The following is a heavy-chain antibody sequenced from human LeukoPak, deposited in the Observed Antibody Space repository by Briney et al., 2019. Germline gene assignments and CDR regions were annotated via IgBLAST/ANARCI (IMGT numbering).Heavy chain of an antibody. D-gene: IGHD7-27*01. V-gene: IGHV4-59*01. Sequence: SETLSLTCTISGGSFSDYYWSWIRQSPGKGLEWIGYIYHTGSTSYSPSLKSRVTISADTSQNQYSLKLSSVAAADTAVYYCASRKLGNDYWGQGTLVTVSS. J-gene: IGHJ4*02. CDR2: IYHTGST. CDR1: GGSFSDYY. CDR3: ASRKLGNDY.